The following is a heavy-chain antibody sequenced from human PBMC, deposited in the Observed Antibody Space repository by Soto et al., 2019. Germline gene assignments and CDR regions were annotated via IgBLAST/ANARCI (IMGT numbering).Heavy chain of an antibody. D-gene: IGHD5-12*01. CDR2: INHSGST. CDR1: GGSFSGYY. Sequence: TLSLTCAVYGGSFSGYYWSWIRQPPGKGLEWIGEINHSGSTNYNPSLKSRVTISVDTSKNQFSLKLSSVTAADTAVYYCARGRRQPLRVPYFDYWGQGTLVTVSS. V-gene: IGHV4-34*01. CDR3: ARGRRQPLRVPYFDY. J-gene: IGHJ4*02.